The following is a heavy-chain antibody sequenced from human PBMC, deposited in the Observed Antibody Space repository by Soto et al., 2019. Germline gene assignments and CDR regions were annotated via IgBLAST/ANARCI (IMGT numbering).Heavy chain of an antibody. CDR3: VCPYGDYVGGLDP. Sequence: ASVKVSCKASGYTFTSYAMHWVRQAPGQRLEWMGWINAGNGNTKYSQKFQGRVTITRDTSASTAYMELSSLRSEDTAVYYCVCPYGDYVGGLDPWGQGTLVTVSS. J-gene: IGHJ5*02. CDR2: INAGNGNT. V-gene: IGHV1-3*01. CDR1: GYTFTSYA. D-gene: IGHD4-17*01.